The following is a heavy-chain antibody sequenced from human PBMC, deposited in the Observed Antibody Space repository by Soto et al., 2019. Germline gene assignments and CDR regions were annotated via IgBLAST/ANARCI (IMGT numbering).Heavy chain of an antibody. V-gene: IGHV4-31*01. CDR3: ARVFGFGGRDV. Sequence: QVQLQESGPGLVKPSQTLSLTCTVSGGSISSGGYYWSWIRQHPGKGLEWIGYIYYSGSTYYNPSLKSPATISVDTCQNQFSLKLRSVTAADTAVDYCARVFGFGGRDVWGQGTTVTVSS. CDR1: GGSISSGGYY. J-gene: IGHJ6*02. CDR2: IYYSGST. D-gene: IGHD3-10*01.